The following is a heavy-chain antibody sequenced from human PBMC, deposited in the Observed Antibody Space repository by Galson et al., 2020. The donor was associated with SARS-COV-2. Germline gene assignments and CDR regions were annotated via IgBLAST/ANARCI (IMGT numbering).Heavy chain of an antibody. CDR3: ASWGSGYNY. CDR2: KSPPGSAD. Sequence: PGGSLKLSCVASGSTISNDWMNWVRQTPERGLEWVANKSPPGSADRYVDSVKGRFTISSDNAKNSLFLEMNSVGGEGTAMYYCASWGSGYNYWGQGTLVTVSS. J-gene: IGHJ4*02. CDR1: GSTISNDW. V-gene: IGHV3-7*05. D-gene: IGHD6-25*01.